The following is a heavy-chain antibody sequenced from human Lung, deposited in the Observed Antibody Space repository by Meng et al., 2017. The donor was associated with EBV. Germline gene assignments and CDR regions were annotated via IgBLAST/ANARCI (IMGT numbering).Heavy chain of an antibody. D-gene: IGHD2-21*01. CDR1: GFILSSYW. Sequence: EARVMESGGGLGQPGGFLRLSCEASGFILSSYWVHWVRQVPGKVLVWGSRINSDGSVITYADSVKGRFTISRDNAKNTVYLQMNNLRAEDTAVYYCAKDCFGDKDSWGRGTLVTVSS. CDR3: AKDCFGDKDS. V-gene: IGHV3-74*03. J-gene: IGHJ5*01. CDR2: INSDGSVI.